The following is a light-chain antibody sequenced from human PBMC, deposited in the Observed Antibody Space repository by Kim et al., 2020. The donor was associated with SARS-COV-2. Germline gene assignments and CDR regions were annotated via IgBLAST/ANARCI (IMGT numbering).Light chain of an antibody. V-gene: IGKV3-11*01. CDR3: QQRSNWPIT. CDR2: DAS. J-gene: IGKJ5*01. Sequence: LSPGKIAPLSRRASQRVSSYLAWYQPKPGQAPRLLIYDASNRATGIPARFSGSGSGTDFTLTISSLEPEDFAVYYCQQRSNWPITFGQGTRLEIK. CDR1: QRVSSY.